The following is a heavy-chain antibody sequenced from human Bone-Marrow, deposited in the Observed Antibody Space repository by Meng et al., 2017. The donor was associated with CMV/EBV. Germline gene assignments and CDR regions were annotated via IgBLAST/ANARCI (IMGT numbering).Heavy chain of an antibody. CDR2: IKQDGSEK. CDR3: VSRDSYYPD. V-gene: IGHV3-7*01. CDR1: GFSFSSYW. D-gene: IGHD1-26*01. Sequence: GESLKISCAASGFSFSSYWMSWVRQAPGKGLEWVANIKQDGSEKYYVDSVKGRFTISRDNPKNSLYLQMNYLRAEDTAVYYCVSRDSYYPDWGQGTLVTLSS. J-gene: IGHJ4*02.